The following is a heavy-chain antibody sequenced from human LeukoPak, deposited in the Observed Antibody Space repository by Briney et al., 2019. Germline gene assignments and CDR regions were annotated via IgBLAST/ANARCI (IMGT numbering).Heavy chain of an antibody. V-gene: IGHV4-34*01. CDR2: INHSGST. D-gene: IGHD1-26*01. CDR1: GGSFSGYY. Sequence: PSETLSLTCAVYGGSFSGYYWSWIRQPPGKGLEWIGEINHSGSTNYNPSLKSRVTTSVDTSKNQFSLKLSSVTAADTAVYYCARRQVGATPPFDYWGQGTLVTVSS. J-gene: IGHJ4*02. CDR3: ARRQVGATPPFDY.